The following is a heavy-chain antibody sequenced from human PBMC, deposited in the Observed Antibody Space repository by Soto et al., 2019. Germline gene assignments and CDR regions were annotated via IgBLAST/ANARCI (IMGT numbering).Heavy chain of an antibody. D-gene: IGHD5-12*01. V-gene: IGHV1-18*04. J-gene: IGHJ6*02. CDR1: GYTFTSYG. CDR2: ISAYNGNT. CDR3: ARYDKVATMGRGYYYYGMDV. Sequence: QVQLVQSGAEVKKPGASVKVSCKASGYTFTSYGISWVRQAPGQGLEWMGWISAYNGNTNYAQKLQGRVTMTTDTSTSTAYMELRSLRSDDTAVYYCARYDKVATMGRGYYYYGMDVWGQGTTVTVSS.